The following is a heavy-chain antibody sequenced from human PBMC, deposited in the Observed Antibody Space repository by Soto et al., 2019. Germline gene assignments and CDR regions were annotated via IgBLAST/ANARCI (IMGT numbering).Heavy chain of an antibody. CDR3: AKDNGGRFWSGHYGMDV. V-gene: IGHV3-30*18. Sequence: GGSLRLSCAASGFTFSSYGMHWVRQAPGKGLEWVAVISYDGSNKYYADSVKGRFTISRDNSKNTLYLRMNSLRAEDTAVYYCAKDNGGRFWSGHYGMDVWGQGTTVTVSS. CDR2: ISYDGSNK. CDR1: GFTFSSYG. J-gene: IGHJ6*02. D-gene: IGHD3-3*01.